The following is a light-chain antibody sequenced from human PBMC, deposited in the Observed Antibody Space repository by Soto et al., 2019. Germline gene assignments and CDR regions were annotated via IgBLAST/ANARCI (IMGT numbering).Light chain of an antibody. V-gene: IGLV2-14*01. CDR1: SGDVGAYDY. J-gene: IGLJ1*01. CDR2: EVS. CDR3: ASHTTSDTRV. Sequence: QSALTQPASVSGSPGQSIAISCTGTSGDVGAYDYVSWYQHHPDKAPKLMIYEVSNRPSGVSDRFSGSKSVYTATPTISGLQAEDEADYYCASHTTSDTRVFGTGTKLTVL.